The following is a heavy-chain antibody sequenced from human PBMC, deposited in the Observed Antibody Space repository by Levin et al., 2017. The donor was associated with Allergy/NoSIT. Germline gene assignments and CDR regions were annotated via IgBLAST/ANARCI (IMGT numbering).Heavy chain of an antibody. CDR3: ARAPPHPGYSDYDYYFHY. Sequence: ASVKVSCKASGGTFSSYAISWVRQAPGQGLEWMGRIIPILDIANYAQKFQGRVTITAHKSTSTAYMELSSLRSEDTAVYYRARAPPHPGYSDYDYYFHYWGQGTLVTVSS. V-gene: IGHV1-69*04. CDR2: IIPILDIA. D-gene: IGHD5-12*01. CDR1: GGTFSSYA. J-gene: IGHJ4*02.